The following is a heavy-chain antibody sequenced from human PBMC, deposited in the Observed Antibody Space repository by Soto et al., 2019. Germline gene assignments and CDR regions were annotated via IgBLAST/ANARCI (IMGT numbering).Heavy chain of an antibody. J-gene: IGHJ4*02. V-gene: IGHV3-33*01. CDR2: MWYDGTNK. D-gene: IGHD2-15*01. Sequence: GGSLRLSCAASGFTFSTYGMHWVRQAPGKGLEWVAVMWYDGTNKYYADSVQGRFTISRDNSQNTLYLQMNSLRAEDTAVYYCARVPVDQYCSGDSCYEPFDYWGQGILVTVS. CDR1: GFTFSTYG. CDR3: ARVPVDQYCSGDSCYEPFDY.